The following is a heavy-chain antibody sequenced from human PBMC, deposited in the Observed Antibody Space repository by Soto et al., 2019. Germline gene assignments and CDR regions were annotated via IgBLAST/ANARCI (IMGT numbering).Heavy chain of an antibody. D-gene: IGHD6-6*01. J-gene: IGHJ4*02. Sequence: SVKGSCKAAGGSFSSYAISWGRQAPGQGLEWMGGIIPIFGTANYAKKFQGRVTITADESTSTAYMELSSLRSEDTAVYYCARDNDRDSSSWAYWGQGTPVTVSS. CDR1: GGSFSSYA. CDR2: IIPIFGTA. V-gene: IGHV1-69*13. CDR3: ARDNDRDSSSWAY.